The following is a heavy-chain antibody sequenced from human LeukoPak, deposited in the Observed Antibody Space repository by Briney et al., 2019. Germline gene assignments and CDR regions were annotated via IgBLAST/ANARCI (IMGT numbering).Heavy chain of an antibody. CDR1: GFTFSSYA. Sequence: GGSLRLSCAASGFTFSSYAMDWVRQAPGKGLEWVAHISSSGRYIDYADSVKGRITISRDNAKKSVDLQMNSLSAEDTSVYYCVRNFDDGFDYWGQGTMVIVSS. CDR2: ISSSGRYI. J-gene: IGHJ4*02. V-gene: IGHV3-21*05. CDR3: VRNFDDGFDY.